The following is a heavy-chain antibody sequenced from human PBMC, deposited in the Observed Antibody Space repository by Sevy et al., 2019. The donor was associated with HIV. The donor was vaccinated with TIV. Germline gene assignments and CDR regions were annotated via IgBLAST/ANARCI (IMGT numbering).Heavy chain of an antibody. CDR3: AKGSGAADSAFDI. Sequence: GGSLRLSCAASGFTFNNYGMHWVRQAPGKGLEWVAVVSYDGSTKYYADFVKGRFTISRDNTKNMMYLQMNSLRPEDAAAFYCAKGSGAADSAFDIWGQGTVVTVSS. CDR2: VSYDGSTK. D-gene: IGHD2-15*01. CDR1: GFTFNNYG. V-gene: IGHV3-30*18. J-gene: IGHJ3*02.